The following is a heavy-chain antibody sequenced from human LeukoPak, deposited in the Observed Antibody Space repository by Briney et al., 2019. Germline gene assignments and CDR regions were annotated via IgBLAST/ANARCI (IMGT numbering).Heavy chain of an antibody. D-gene: IGHD2-21*02. V-gene: IGHV3-33*01. CDR3: ARRYCGGDCYFDY. J-gene: IGHJ4*02. Sequence: HPGRSLRLSCAASGFTFSSYGMHWVRQAPGKGLEWVAVICYDGSNKYYADSVKGRFTISRDNSKNTLYLQMNSLRTEDTAVYYCARRYCGGDCYFDYWGQGTLVTVSS. CDR2: ICYDGSNK. CDR1: GFTFSSYG.